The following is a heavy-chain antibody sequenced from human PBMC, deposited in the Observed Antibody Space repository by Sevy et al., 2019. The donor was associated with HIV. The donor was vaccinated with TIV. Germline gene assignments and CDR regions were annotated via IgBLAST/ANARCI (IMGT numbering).Heavy chain of an antibody. V-gene: IGHV3-64D*06. CDR3: VKDLAHSSGWDDY. CDR1: GFTFSSYA. CDR2: ISSNGGST. J-gene: IGHJ4*02. Sequence: GGSLRLSCSASGFTFSSYAMHWVRQAPGKGLEYVSAISSNGGSTYYADSVKGRFTISRDNSKNTLYLQMSSLRAEDTAVYYCVKDLAHSSGWDDYWGPGTLVTVSS. D-gene: IGHD6-19*01.